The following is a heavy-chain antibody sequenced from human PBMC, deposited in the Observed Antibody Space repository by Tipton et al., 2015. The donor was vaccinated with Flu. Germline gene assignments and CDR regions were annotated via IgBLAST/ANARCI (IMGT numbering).Heavy chain of an antibody. J-gene: IGHJ5*02. CDR3: ARDPGSRMFDP. CDR1: GGSISSSSYY. CDR2: TYFSGNT. Sequence: TLSLTCTVSGGSISSSSYYWGWIRQPPGKGLEWIGSTYFSGNTYYNPSLKSRVTTSVDTSKNQFSLKVSSVTAADTAVYYCARDPGSRMFDPWGQGTLVTVSS. D-gene: IGHD6-13*01. V-gene: IGHV4-39*07.